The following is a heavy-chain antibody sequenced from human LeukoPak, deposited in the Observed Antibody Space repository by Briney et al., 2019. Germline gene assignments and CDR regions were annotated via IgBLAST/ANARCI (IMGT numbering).Heavy chain of an antibody. CDR1: GGTFSSYA. CDR2: IIPIFGTA. Sequence: SVKVSCKASGGTFSSYAISWVRQASGQGLEWMGGIIPIFGTANYAQKFQGRVTITTDESTSTAYMELSSLRSEDTAVYYCARSIWNYDWFDPWGQGTLVTVSS. J-gene: IGHJ5*02. V-gene: IGHV1-69*05. CDR3: ARSIWNYDWFDP. D-gene: IGHD1-7*01.